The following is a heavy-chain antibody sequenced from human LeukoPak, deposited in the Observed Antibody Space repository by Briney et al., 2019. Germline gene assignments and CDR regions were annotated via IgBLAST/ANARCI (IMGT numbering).Heavy chain of an antibody. CDR2: INHSGST. J-gene: IGHJ5*02. CDR1: GGSFSGYY. Sequence: PSETLSLTCAVYGGSFSGYYWSWILQPPGKGLEWIGEINHSGSTNYNPSLKSRVTISVDTSKNQFSLKLSSVTAADTAVYYCARAKRYCSSTSCRGWFDPWGQGTLVTVSS. V-gene: IGHV4-34*01. CDR3: ARAKRYCSSTSCRGWFDP. D-gene: IGHD2-2*01.